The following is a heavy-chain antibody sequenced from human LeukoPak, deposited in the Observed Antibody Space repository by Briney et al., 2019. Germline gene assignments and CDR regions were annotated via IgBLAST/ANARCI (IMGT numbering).Heavy chain of an antibody. CDR3: AREGFCSSTTCYGTFDY. V-gene: IGHV1-2*02. CDR2: INPNSGGT. J-gene: IGHJ4*02. Sequence: ASVKVSCKASGYTISGHYLHWVRQAPGQGLEWMGWINPNSGGTNYSQKSQGRVTMTRDTSLSTAYMELSRLTSDDTAVYYCAREGFCSSTTCYGTFDYWGQGALVTVSS. D-gene: IGHD2-2*01. CDR1: GYTISGHY.